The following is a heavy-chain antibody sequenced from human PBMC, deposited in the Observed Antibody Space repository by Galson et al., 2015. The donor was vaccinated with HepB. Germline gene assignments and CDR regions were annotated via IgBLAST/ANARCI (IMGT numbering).Heavy chain of an antibody. CDR3: AKDNGDHDINDAFDI. V-gene: IGHV3-23*01. Sequence: SLRLSCAASGFMFNSYSMTWVRQAPGRALEWVSTVNGNGTSTYYADSVKGRFTVSRDNSNNTLYLQVNSLRAEDTAVYYCAKDNGDHDINDAFDIWGQGTMVTVSS. CDR2: VNGNGTST. CDR1: GFMFNSYS. D-gene: IGHD2-15*01. J-gene: IGHJ3*02.